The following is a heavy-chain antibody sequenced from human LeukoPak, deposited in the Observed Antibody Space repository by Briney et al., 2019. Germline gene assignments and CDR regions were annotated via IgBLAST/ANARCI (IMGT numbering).Heavy chain of an antibody. CDR1: GFTFSSHW. Sequence: GGSLRLSCAASGFTFSSHWMSWVRQAPGKGLVWVSRINSDGSSTSYADSVKGRFTISRDNAKNTLYLQMNSLRAEDTAVYYCARRGAVAGGFDIWGQGTMVTVSS. V-gene: IGHV3-74*01. D-gene: IGHD6-19*01. J-gene: IGHJ3*02. CDR3: ARRGAVAGGFDI. CDR2: INSDGSST.